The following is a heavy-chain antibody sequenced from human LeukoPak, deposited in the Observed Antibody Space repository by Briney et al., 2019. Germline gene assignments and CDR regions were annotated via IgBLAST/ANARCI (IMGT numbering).Heavy chain of an antibody. CDR1: GGSFGGYY. Sequence: PSETLSLTCAVYGGSFGGYYWSWIRQPPGKGLEWIGEINHSGSTNYNPSLKSRVAISVDTSKNQFSLKLSSVTAADMAVYYCARLPPRGYCSSTSCSPWGQGTLVTVSS. CDR3: ARLPPRGYCSSTSCSP. V-gene: IGHV4-34*01. CDR2: INHSGST. D-gene: IGHD2-2*01. J-gene: IGHJ5*02.